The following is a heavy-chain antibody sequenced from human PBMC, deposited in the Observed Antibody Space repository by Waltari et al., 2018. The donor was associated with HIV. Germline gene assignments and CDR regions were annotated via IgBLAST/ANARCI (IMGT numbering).Heavy chain of an antibody. V-gene: IGHV3-74*01. Sequence: VESGGTPVQPGGSLRLSCKASGFVFGSHWMPWVRQSPGKGRGWVARIDNDGAVRKYADSVRGRFTISRDNAKNTLFLDMKSLRVEDSGIYYCVKDVLVTFYGVYYSGLDVWGQGTTVTV. CDR3: VKDVLVTFYGVYYSGLDV. CDR2: IDNDGAVR. D-gene: IGHD2-21*02. J-gene: IGHJ6*02. CDR1: GFVFGSHW.